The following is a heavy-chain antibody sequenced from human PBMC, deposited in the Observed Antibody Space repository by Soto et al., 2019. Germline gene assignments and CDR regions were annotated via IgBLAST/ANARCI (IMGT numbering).Heavy chain of an antibody. CDR1: GYTFTSYG. CDR3: ARDCAHRPRIDAFDI. J-gene: IGHJ3*02. V-gene: IGHV1-18*01. Sequence: ASVKVSCKASGYTFTSYGISWVRQAPGQGLEWMGWISAYNGNTNYAQKLQGSVTMTTDTSTSTAYMELRSLRSDGTAVDYCARDCAHRPRIDAFDIWGQGTMVTVSS. CDR2: ISAYNGNT.